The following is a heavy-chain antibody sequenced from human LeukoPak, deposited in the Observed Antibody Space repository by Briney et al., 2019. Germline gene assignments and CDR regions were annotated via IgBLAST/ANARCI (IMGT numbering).Heavy chain of an antibody. D-gene: IGHD3-22*01. Sequence: GGSLRLSCAASGFTFSSSGMNWVRQAPGKGLEWVSHINSIDITIYYADSVKGRFTISRDNAKNSLYLQMNSLRAEDTDVYYYARVKTYYYDNSGHRASDAFYIWGQGTMVTVSS. J-gene: IGHJ3*02. CDR3: ARVKTYYYDNSGHRASDAFYI. V-gene: IGHV3-48*03. CDR1: GFTFSSSG. CDR2: INSIDITI.